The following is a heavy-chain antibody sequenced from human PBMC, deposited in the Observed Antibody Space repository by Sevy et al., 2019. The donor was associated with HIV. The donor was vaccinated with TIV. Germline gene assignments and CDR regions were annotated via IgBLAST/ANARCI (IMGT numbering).Heavy chain of an antibody. CDR1: GFTFSDFG. V-gene: IGHV3-74*03. Sequence: GGSLRLSCAASGFTFSDFGMQWVRQAPGKGLVWVSRIDSDGSNTEYADSVKGRFTISRDNAKNTLFLQMNSLRAEDTAVYFCARGWADYGGNEYWGQGTLVTVSS. J-gene: IGHJ4*02. CDR2: IDSDGSNT. D-gene: IGHD4-17*01. CDR3: ARGWADYGGNEY.